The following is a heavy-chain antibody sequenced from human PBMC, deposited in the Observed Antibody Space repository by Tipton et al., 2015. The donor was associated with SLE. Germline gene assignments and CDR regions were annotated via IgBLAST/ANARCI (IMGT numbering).Heavy chain of an antibody. CDR2: INQDGSEK. J-gene: IGHJ3*02. CDR3: ARLQYSSSWGDAFDI. Sequence: GSLRLSCAASGFTFRSYWMSWVRQAPGKGLEWVANINQDGSEKYYVDSVKGRFTISRDNAKNSVYVQMNSLRAEDTAVYYCARLQYSSSWGDAFDIWGQGTMVTVSS. CDR1: GFTFRSYW. V-gene: IGHV3-7*01. D-gene: IGHD6-13*01.